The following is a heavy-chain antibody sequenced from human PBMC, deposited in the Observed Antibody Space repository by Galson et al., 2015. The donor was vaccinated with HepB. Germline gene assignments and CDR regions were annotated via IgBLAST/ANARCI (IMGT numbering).Heavy chain of an antibody. V-gene: IGHV6-1*01. CDR3: ARASSHYYDSSGDIDY. D-gene: IGHD3-22*01. Sequence: CAISGDSVSSNSAAWNRIRQSPSRGLEWLGRTYYRSKWYNDYAVSVKSRITINPDTSKNQFSLQLNFVTPEDTAVYYCARASSHYYDSSGDIDYWGQGTLVTVSS. J-gene: IGHJ4*02. CDR2: TYYRSKWYN. CDR1: GDSVSSNSAA.